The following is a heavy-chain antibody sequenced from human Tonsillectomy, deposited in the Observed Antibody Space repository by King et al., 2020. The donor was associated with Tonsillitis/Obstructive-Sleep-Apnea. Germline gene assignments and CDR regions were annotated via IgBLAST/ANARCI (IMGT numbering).Heavy chain of an antibody. CDR3: ARERSGRGSDP. V-gene: IGHV1-69*04. Sequence: QLVQSGAEVKKPGSSVKVSCKASGGTFSSYAISWVRQAPGQGREWMGRIDPIVDIGKYAQKFAQKFQDRVTITADKSTSTAYMELSSLRSEDTAVYYCARERSGRGSDPWGQGTLVTVSS. D-gene: IGHD2-15*01. CDR2: IDPIVDIG. J-gene: IGHJ5*02. CDR1: GGTFSSYA.